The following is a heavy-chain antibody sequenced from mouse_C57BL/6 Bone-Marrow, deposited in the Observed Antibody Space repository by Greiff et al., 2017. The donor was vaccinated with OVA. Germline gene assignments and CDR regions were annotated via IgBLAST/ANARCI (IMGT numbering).Heavy chain of an antibody. V-gene: IGHV5-16*01. D-gene: IGHD4-1*01. CDR2: INYDGSST. CDR1: GFTFSDYY. Sequence: EVQVVESEGGLVQPGSSMKLSCTASGFTFSDYYMAWVRQVPEKGLEWVANINYDGSSTYYLDSLKSRFIISRDNAKNILYLQMSSLKSEDTATYYCARDRLGDAMDYWGQGTSVTVSS. J-gene: IGHJ4*01. CDR3: ARDRLGDAMDY.